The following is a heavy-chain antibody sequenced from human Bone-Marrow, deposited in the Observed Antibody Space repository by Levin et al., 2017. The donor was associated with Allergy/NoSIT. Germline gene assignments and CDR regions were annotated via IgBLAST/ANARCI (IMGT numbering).Heavy chain of an antibody. J-gene: IGHJ3*01. CDR2: MYYTGTT. V-gene: IGHV4-59*01. Sequence: PSETLSLTCTVSGDSITSSYWSWFRQAPGKGLEWIGYMYYTGTTNYNPSLESRVIISVDTSRNQFSLKMNSVTAADTAVYYCARGRCDDCNSESWYDPWGQGTMVTVSS. CDR3: ARGRCDDCNSESWYDP. CDR1: GDSITSSY. D-gene: IGHD2-21*02.